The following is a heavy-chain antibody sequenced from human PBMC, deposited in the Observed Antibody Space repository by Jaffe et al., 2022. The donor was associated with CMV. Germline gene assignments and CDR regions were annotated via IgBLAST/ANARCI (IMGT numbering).Heavy chain of an antibody. CDR3: ARGLQLYYMDV. J-gene: IGHJ6*03. CDR1: GGSFSGYY. V-gene: IGHV4-34*01. CDR2: INHSGST. Sequence: QVQLQQWGAGLLKPSETLSLTCAVYGGSFSGYYWSWIRQPPGKGLEWIGEINHSGSTNYNPSLKSRVTISVDTSKNQFSLKLSSVTAADTAVYYCARGLQLYYMDVWGKGTTVTVSS. D-gene: IGHD5-18*01.